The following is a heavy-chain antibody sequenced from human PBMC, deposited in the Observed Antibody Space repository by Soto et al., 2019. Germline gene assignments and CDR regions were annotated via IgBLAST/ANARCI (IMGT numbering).Heavy chain of an antibody. CDR1: GFTFSTYN. D-gene: IGHD2-21*01. CDR3: VKRFAYGTGPFDW. Sequence: EVQLLESGGGLVQPGGSLRLSCAASGFTFSTYNMIWVRQAPGKGLEWVSLISGGGEAIYYADSVKGRFAISRDNSTNTLDLQMNSLRAEDTAFYYCVKRFAYGTGPFDWWGRGTLVTVSS. CDR2: ISGGGEAI. J-gene: IGHJ4*02. V-gene: IGHV3-23*01.